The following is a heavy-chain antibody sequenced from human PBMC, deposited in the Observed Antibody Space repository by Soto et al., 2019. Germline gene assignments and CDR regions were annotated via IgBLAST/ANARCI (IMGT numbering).Heavy chain of an antibody. Sequence: GGSLRLSCAASGFTFSSYSMNWVRQAPGKGLEWVSSISSSRSYIYYADSVKGRFTISRDNAKNSLYLQMNSLRAEDTAVYYCARASGQGAFDIWGQGTMVTVPS. D-gene: IGHD2-15*01. J-gene: IGHJ3*02. CDR3: ARASGQGAFDI. CDR1: GFTFSSYS. V-gene: IGHV3-21*01. CDR2: ISSSRSYI.